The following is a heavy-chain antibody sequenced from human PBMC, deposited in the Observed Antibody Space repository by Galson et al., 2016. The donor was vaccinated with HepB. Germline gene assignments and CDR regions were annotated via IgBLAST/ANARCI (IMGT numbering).Heavy chain of an antibody. CDR1: GFTFRSYI. V-gene: IGHV3-30-3*01. Sequence: SLRLSCAASGFTFRSYIFHWVRQSPGKGLEWVAAISYDGSNTFYADSVKGRFTIYRDNSQNTLSLQMNSLRGEDTAVYYCARDLHDYVWGTSRLIFYGVDVWGKGPTVIVSS. D-gene: IGHD3-16*02. CDR2: ISYDGSNT. CDR3: ARDLHDYVWGTSRLIFYGVDV. J-gene: IGHJ6*04.